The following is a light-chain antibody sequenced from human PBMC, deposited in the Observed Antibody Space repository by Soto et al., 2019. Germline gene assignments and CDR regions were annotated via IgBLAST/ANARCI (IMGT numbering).Light chain of an antibody. Sequence: QSGLPQPPSASGAPGHGVAIACSGSSPNIGSHVVSWYQQLPGTAPKLLIYSNNHRPSGVPDRFSGSKSGTSASLAISGLQSEDEADYYCAAWDDSLNAPYVFGTGTKVTVL. CDR1: SPNIGSHV. V-gene: IGLV1-44*01. CDR3: AAWDDSLNAPYV. J-gene: IGLJ1*01. CDR2: SNN.